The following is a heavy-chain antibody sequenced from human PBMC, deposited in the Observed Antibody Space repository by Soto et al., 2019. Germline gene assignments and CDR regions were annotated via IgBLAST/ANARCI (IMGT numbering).Heavy chain of an antibody. CDR3: ARDSEVVVAANPGLFYGMDV. Sequence: PGGSLRLSCAASGFTFSSYSMNGVRQAPGKGLEWFSSISSSSSYIYYADSVKGRFTISRDNAKNSLYLQMNSLRAEDTAVYYCARDSEVVVAANPGLFYGMDVWGQGTTVTVSS. J-gene: IGHJ6*02. CDR2: ISSSSSYI. D-gene: IGHD2-15*01. V-gene: IGHV3-21*01. CDR1: GFTFSSYS.